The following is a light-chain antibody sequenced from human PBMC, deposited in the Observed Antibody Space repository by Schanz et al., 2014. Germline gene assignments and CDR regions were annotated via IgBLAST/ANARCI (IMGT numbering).Light chain of an antibody. V-gene: IGKV1-39*01. CDR3: LQDGGYPLT. CDR2: AAS. J-gene: IGKJ4*01. Sequence: DVQMTQSPSSLSASVGDRVTITCRASQRISSYLNWYQQKPGKAPKFLIYAASNLQSGVPSRFSGSGSGTEFTLTISSLQPDDFATYYCLQDGGYPLTFGGGTKVEI. CDR1: QRISSY.